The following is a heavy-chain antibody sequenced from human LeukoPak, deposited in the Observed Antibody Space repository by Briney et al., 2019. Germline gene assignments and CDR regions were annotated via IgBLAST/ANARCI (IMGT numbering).Heavy chain of an antibody. CDR3: AELGITMIGGV. Sequence: GGSLRLSCAATGFTFSSYDMSWVRQAPGKGLEWVSGISGSGGRTYYADSVKGRFTISRDNSKNTLYLQMNSLRAEDTAVCYCAELGITMIGGVWGKGTTVTISS. CDR2: ISGSGGRT. J-gene: IGHJ6*04. V-gene: IGHV3-23*01. D-gene: IGHD3-10*02. CDR1: GFTFSSYD.